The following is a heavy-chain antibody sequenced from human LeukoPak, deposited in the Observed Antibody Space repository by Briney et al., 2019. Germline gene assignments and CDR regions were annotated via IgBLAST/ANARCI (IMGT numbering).Heavy chain of an antibody. Sequence: PGGSLRLSCAPSGFTVISTYMTWVREAPGERLWRVSVIYSGGCTYYADSVKGRFTSARYNSKNTLYLQMNSLRAEDTAVYYCARDRDSGFGQFDYWGQGTLVTVSS. CDR2: IYSGGCT. D-gene: IGHD5-12*01. V-gene: IGHV3-66*01. CDR1: GFTVISTY. CDR3: ARDRDSGFGQFDY. J-gene: IGHJ4*02.